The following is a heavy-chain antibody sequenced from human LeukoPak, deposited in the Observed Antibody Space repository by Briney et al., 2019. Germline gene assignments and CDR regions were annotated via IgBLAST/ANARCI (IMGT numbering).Heavy chain of an antibody. J-gene: IGHJ4*02. CDR1: GGSISSYY. Sequence: SETLSLTCTVSGGSISSYYWSWIRQPPGKGLEWIGYIYYSGSTNYNPSLKSRVTISVDTSKNQFSLKLSSVTAADTAVYYCVGARSSWFDYWGQGTLVTVSS. V-gene: IGHV4-59*01. D-gene: IGHD6-13*01. CDR2: IYYSGST. CDR3: VGARSSWFDY.